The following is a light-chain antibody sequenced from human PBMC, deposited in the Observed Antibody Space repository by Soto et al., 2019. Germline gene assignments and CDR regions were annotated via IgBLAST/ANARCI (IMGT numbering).Light chain of an antibody. V-gene: IGLV2-14*01. CDR2: EVS. CDR3: SSYTSSSTVV. Sequence: QSVLTQPASVSGSPGQSITISCTGTSSDVGGYNYVSWYQQHPGKAPKLMIYEVSNRPPGVSNRFSGSKSGNTASLTISGLQAEEEADYYCSSYTSSSTVVFGGGTKLTVL. CDR1: SSDVGGYNY. J-gene: IGLJ2*01.